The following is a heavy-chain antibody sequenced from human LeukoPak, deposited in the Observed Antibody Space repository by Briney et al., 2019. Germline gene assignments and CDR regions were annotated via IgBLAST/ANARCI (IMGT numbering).Heavy chain of an antibody. CDR1: GYHFTSYD. D-gene: IGHD6-13*01. V-gene: IGHV1-8*01. J-gene: IGHJ6*03. CDR2: VDPKSGKA. CDR3: ARGPYRWVAESGNYFYYMDV. Sequence: ASVKVSCKASGYHFTSYDINWVRQATGQGLEWVGWVDPKSGKAGYAQKFQGRVSMTRDTSINTAFMELSSLRSEDTSVYDCARGPYRWVAESGNYFYYMDVWGEGTTVTVSS.